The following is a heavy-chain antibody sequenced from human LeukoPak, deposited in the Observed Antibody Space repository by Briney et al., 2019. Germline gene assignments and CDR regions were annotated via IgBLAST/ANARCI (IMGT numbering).Heavy chain of an antibody. Sequence: SETLSLTCAVYGGSFSGYYWSWIRQPPGKGLEWIGEINHSGSTNYNPSLKSRVTISVDTSKNQFSLKLSSVTAADTAVYYCASSTYYYDSSGDNWFDPWGQGTLVTVSS. J-gene: IGHJ5*02. V-gene: IGHV4-34*01. CDR1: GGSFSGYY. D-gene: IGHD3-22*01. CDR2: INHSGST. CDR3: ASSTYYYDSSGDNWFDP.